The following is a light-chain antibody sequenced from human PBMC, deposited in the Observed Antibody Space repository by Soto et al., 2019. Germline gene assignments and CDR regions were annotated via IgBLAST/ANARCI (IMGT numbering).Light chain of an antibody. J-gene: IGLJ2*01. CDR3: AAWDGSLVV. V-gene: IGLV1-47*01. CDR2: TNN. Sequence: QSVLTQPPSASGTPGQTVTISCSGSSSNIGSAYKYWYQHLPGTAPKLLIYTNNQRPSGVPDRLSASRSGTAASLAISGLRSGDDADYYCAAWDGSLVVFGGGTKLTVL. CDR1: SSNIGSAY.